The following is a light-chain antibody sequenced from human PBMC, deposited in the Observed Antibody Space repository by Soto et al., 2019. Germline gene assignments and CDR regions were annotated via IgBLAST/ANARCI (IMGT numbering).Light chain of an antibody. V-gene: IGLV2-14*03. Sequence: QSVLTQPASVSGSPGQSITNSCTGTSSDVGRYDFISWYQQHPGKAPKVMIYDVTNRPLGIANRFSGSKSGNTASLTISGLQAEDEADYYCSSFTSTSTPVVFGGGTKLTVL. CDR2: DVT. CDR3: SSFTSTSTPVV. J-gene: IGLJ2*01. CDR1: SSDVGRYDF.